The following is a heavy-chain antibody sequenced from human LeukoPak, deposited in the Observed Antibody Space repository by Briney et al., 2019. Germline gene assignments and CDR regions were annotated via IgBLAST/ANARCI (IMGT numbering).Heavy chain of an antibody. CDR1: GFSFGVCD. D-gene: IGHD3-22*01. CDR3: AIMHPYYDGNGYWVQ. CDR2: ILHDGGNT. J-gene: IGHJ4*02. Sequence: GRSLRLSCAASGFSFGVCDMHWVRQAPGKGLEWVACILHDGGNTYYADSVKGRFTISRDNPKNTLYMQMNSLRAEDTALYYCAIMHPYYDGNGYWVQWGQGTLVTVSS. V-gene: IGHV3-33*01.